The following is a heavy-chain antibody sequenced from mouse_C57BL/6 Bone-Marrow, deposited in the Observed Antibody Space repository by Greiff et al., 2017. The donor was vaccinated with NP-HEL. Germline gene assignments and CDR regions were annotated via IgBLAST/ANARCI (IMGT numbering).Heavy chain of an antibody. Sequence: QVQLQQPGAELVKPGASVKLSCKASGYTFTSYWMQWVKQRPGQGLEWIGEIDPSDSYTNYNQKFKGKATLTVDTSSSTAYMQLSSLTSEDSAVDYCARIVITTVVAGDYWGQGTTLTVSS. D-gene: IGHD1-1*01. J-gene: IGHJ2*01. CDR3: ARIVITTVVAGDY. CDR2: IDPSDSYT. CDR1: GYTFTSYW. V-gene: IGHV1-50*01.